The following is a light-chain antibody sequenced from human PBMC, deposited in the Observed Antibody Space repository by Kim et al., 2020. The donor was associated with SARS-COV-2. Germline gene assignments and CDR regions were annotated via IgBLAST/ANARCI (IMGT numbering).Light chain of an antibody. CDR1: KLGEKY. V-gene: IGLV3-1*01. CDR2: QDK. J-gene: IGLJ1*01. Sequence: PGQTGSITCAGYKLGEKYVSWYQQKPGQSPVVVIYQDKQRPSGIPERFSGSNSGNTATLTISGTQAMDEADYYCQAWDSSTHNYVFGAGTKVTVL. CDR3: QAWDSSTHNYV.